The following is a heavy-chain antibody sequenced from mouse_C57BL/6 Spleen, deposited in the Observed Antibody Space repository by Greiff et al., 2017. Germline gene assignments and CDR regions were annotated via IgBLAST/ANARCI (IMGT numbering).Heavy chain of an antibody. D-gene: IGHD1-1*01. CDR1: GFTFSSYA. V-gene: IGHV5-4*01. CDR2: ISDGSSYT. J-gene: IGHJ2*01. Sequence: EVHLVESGGGLVKPGGSLNLSCAASGFTFSSYAMSWVRQTPEQRLEWVATISDGSSYTYYPDKVKGRFTISRDNAKNNLYLQMSHLKSEDTAMYYCARTRDDYYVRSTYYFDYWGQGTTRTVAS. CDR3: ARTRDDYYVRSTYYFDY.